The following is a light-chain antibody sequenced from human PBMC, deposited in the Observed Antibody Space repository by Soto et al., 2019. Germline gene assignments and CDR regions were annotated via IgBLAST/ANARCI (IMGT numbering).Light chain of an antibody. Sequence: QSVLTQPASVSGSPGQSITISCTGTGSDVGVYNYVSWYQHHPGKAPKLMIYDVSNRPSGVSNRFSGSKSGNTASLIISGLQAEDEADYYCSSYTSSSTLSTYVFGTGTKVTVL. V-gene: IGLV2-14*03. CDR3: SSYTSSSTLSTYV. J-gene: IGLJ1*01. CDR2: DVS. CDR1: GSDVGVYNY.